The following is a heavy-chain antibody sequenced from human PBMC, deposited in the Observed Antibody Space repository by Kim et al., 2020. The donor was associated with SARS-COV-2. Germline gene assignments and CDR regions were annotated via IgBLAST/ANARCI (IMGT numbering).Heavy chain of an antibody. Sequence: GGSLRLSCAASGFTFSSYSMNWVRQAPGKGLEWVSFISSSSSYIYYADSVKGRFTISRDNAKNSLYLQMNSLRAEDTAVYYCAREQRGYVDGLYYYYYGVCASGQETTGTSSS. CDR2: ISSSSSYI. CDR1: GFTFSSYS. D-gene: IGHD3-16*01. J-gene: IGHJ6*01. V-gene: IGHV3-21*01. CDR3: AREQRGYVDGLYYYYYGVCA.